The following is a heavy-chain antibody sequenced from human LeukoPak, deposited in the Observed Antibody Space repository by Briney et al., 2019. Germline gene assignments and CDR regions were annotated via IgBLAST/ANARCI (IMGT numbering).Heavy chain of an antibody. CDR1: GFTFSDYY. Sequence: KPGGSLRLSCAASGFTFSDYYMSWIRQAPGKGLQWISYISSSGATIYYADSVKGRFTISRDNAKNSLYLQMDSLRAEDTAVYYCARTGQLESDWFDPWGQGTLVIVSS. J-gene: IGHJ5*02. CDR2: ISSSGATI. D-gene: IGHD1-1*01. CDR3: ARTGQLESDWFDP. V-gene: IGHV3-11*01.